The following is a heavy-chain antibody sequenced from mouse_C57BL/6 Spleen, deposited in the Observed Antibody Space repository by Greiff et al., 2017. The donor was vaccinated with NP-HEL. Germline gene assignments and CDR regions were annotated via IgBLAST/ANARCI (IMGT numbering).Heavy chain of an antibody. CDR3: ARRCGSTMVTTGAMDY. D-gene: IGHD2-2*01. Sequence: VQLQQSGAELVKPGASVKISCKASGYAFSSYWMNWVKQRPGKGLEWIGQIYPGDGDTNYNGKFKGKATLTADKSSSTSYMQLSSLTSEDSAVYFCARRCGSTMVTTGAMDYWGQGTSVTVSS. CDR1: GYAFSSYW. V-gene: IGHV1-80*01. CDR2: IYPGDGDT. J-gene: IGHJ4*01.